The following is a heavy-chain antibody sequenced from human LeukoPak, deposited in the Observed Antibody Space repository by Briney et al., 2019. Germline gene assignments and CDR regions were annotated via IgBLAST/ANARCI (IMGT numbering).Heavy chain of an antibody. J-gene: IGHJ6*03. Sequence: KPSGTLSLPCTVSGDSISSSRYSWGWIRQPPGKGLACIGSIYYSGSTYYNPSLKSRVTISVDTSKNQFSLKLSSVTAADTAVYYCARHEQQLVWVDYYYYMDVWGKGTTVTVSS. CDR2: IYYSGST. CDR1: GDSISSSRYS. D-gene: IGHD6-6*01. CDR3: ARHEQQLVWVDYYYYMDV. V-gene: IGHV4-39*01.